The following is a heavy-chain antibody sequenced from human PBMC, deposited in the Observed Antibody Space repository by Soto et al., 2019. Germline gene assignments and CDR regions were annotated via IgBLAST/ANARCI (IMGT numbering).Heavy chain of an antibody. CDR3: ARLAPIAAADGMDV. CDR1: GYSISSGYY. Sequence: SENLYLTCAVSGYSISSGYYWGWIRQSPGKGLEWIGSIYHSGSTYYNPSLKSRVIISVDTSKNQFSLKLSSVPAADTAVYYSARLAPIAAADGMDVWGQGTSVTVS. CDR2: IYHSGST. J-gene: IGHJ6*02. V-gene: IGHV4-38-2*01. D-gene: IGHD6-13*01.